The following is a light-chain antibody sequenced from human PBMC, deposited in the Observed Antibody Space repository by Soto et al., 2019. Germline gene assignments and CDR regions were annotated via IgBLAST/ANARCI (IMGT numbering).Light chain of an antibody. V-gene: IGLV2-14*03. CDR2: DVS. J-gene: IGLJ2*01. CDR1: SNDIGGYNY. Sequence: QSVLTQPASVSGSRGQSITIPCTGTSNDIGGYNYVSWYQQHPGKVPKLMIFDVSYRPSGISDRFSGSKSGNTASLTISGLQPEDEADYYCSSYGASSTLFGGGTKLTVL. CDR3: SSYGASSTL.